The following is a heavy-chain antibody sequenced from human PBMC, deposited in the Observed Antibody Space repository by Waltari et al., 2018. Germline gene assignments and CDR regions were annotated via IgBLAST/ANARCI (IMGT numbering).Heavy chain of an antibody. J-gene: IGHJ4*02. CDR1: CGSFISYY. D-gene: IGHD3-10*01. CDR3: ATYRKDRGVGER. V-gene: IGHV4-34*01. Sequence: QVQLQQWGAGLLKPSETLSLTCAVSCGSFISYYWSWIRQPPGKGLEWIGEISHSGGTNYNPSLKRRVTISLDTSKNQFSLKLNSVTAADTAVYYCATYRKDRGVGERWGQGTLVTVSS. CDR2: ISHSGGT.